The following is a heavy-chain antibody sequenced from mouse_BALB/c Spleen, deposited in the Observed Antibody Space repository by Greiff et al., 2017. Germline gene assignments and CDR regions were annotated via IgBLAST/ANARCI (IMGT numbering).Heavy chain of an antibody. CDR3: ARHYDYDDYFDY. Sequence: EVNVVESGGGLVQPGGSLKLSCAASGFTFSSYTMSWVRQTPEKRLEWVAYISNGGGSTYYPDTVKGRFTISRDNAKNTLYLQMSSLKSEDTAMYYCARHYDYDDYFDYWGQGTTLTVSS. D-gene: IGHD2-4*01. V-gene: IGHV5-12-2*01. CDR2: ISNGGGST. CDR1: GFTFSSYT. J-gene: IGHJ2*01.